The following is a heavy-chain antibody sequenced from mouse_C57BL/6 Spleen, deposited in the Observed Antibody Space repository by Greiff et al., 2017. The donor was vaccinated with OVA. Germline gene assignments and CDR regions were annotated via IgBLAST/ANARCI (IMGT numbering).Heavy chain of an antibody. CDR1: GYAFTSSW. J-gene: IGHJ4*01. CDR3: ASSGNTLAVDY. CDR2: IYPGDGDT. Sequence: VQLQQSGPELVKPGASVKISCKASGYAFTSSWINWVKQRPGKGLEWIGGIYPGDGDTNYNGKFKGKATLTADKSSSTAYMQLSSLTSEDSAVYFCASSGNTLAVDYWGQGTSVTVSA. V-gene: IGHV1-82*01. D-gene: IGHD2-1*01.